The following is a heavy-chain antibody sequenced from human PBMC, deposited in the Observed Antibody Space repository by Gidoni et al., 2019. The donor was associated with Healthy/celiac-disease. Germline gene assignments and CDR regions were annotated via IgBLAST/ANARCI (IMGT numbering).Heavy chain of an antibody. CDR3: TSPHYYGSGGPRDDY. J-gene: IGHJ4*02. CDR1: FSGSA. Sequence: FSGSAMHWVRQASGKGLEWVVRIRSKANSYATAYAASVKGRFTISRDDSKNTAYLQMNSLKTEDTAVYYCTSPHYYGSGGPRDDYWGQGTLVTVSS. CDR2: IRSKANSYAT. V-gene: IGHV3-73*01. D-gene: IGHD3-10*01.